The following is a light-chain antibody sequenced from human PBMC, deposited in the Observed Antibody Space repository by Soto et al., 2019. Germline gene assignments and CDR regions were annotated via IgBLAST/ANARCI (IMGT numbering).Light chain of an antibody. V-gene: IGKV3-20*01. CDR3: HQYDSIVQT. CDR2: DAS. CDR1: QSVRNSL. Sequence: EIVLTQSPGTLSLSPGERATLSCRASQSVRNSLLAWYQRKPGQPPRLLIYDASTRATATPERFSGSGSGTDFTLTISRLEPEDFAVYYCHQYDSIVQTFGQGTKV. J-gene: IGKJ1*01.